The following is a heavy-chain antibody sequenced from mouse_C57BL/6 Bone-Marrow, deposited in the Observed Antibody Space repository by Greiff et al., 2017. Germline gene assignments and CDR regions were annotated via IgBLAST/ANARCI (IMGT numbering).Heavy chain of an antibody. V-gene: IGHV5-6*01. J-gene: IGHJ4*01. Sequence: EVMLVESGGDLVKPGGSLKLSCAASGFTFSSYGMSWVRQTPDKRLEWVATISSGGSYTYYPDSVKGRFTISRDNAKNTLYLQMSSLNSEDTAMYYCARHTLRYYYAMDYWGQGTSVTVSS. CDR2: ISSGGSYT. CDR3: ARHTLRYYYAMDY. D-gene: IGHD1-1*01. CDR1: GFTFSSYG.